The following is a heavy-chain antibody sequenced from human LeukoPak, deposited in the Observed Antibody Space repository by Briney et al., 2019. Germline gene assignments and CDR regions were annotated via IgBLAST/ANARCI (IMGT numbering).Heavy chain of an antibody. J-gene: IGHJ4*02. CDR1: GYTFTGYY. CDR2: INPNSGGT. Sequence: ASVKVSCKASGYTFTGYYMHWVRQAPGQGLEWMGWINPNSGGTNYAQKFQGRVTMTRDTSISTAYMELSRLRSDDTAVYYCAREPYGSGSYYHDYWGQGTLVTVSS. CDR3: AREPYGSGSYYHDY. V-gene: IGHV1-2*02. D-gene: IGHD3-10*01.